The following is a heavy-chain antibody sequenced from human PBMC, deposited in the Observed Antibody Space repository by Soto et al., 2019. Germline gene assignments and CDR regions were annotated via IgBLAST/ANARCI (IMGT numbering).Heavy chain of an antibody. D-gene: IGHD3-22*01. J-gene: IGHJ4*02. CDR1: GGSISSYY. CDR2: IYYSGST. V-gene: IGHV4-59*01. Sequence: SETLSLTCTVSGGSISSYYWSWIRQPPGKGLEWIGYIYYSGSTNYNPSLKSRVTISVDTSKNQFSLKLSSVTAADTAVYYCAREELHYYDSSGYYYYWGQGTLVTVSS. CDR3: AREELHYYDSSGYYYY.